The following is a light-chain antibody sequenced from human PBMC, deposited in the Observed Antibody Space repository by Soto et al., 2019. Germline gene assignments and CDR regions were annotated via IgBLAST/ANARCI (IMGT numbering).Light chain of an antibody. J-gene: IGKJ1*01. Sequence: EIVLTQSPGSLSLSPGDSATLSCRASQTVNRAYISWYQLRPGQLPRLLIFGASTTAPGVPDRFSGSGSGTDFTRAISGLEPEDFAVYYCQQSAVSPETFGQGTNVEIK. CDR2: GAS. CDR1: QTVNRAY. V-gene: IGKV3-20*01. CDR3: QQSAVSPET.